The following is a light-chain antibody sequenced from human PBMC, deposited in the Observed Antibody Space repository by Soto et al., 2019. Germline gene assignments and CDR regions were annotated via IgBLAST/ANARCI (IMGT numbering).Light chain of an antibody. V-gene: IGLV2-14*01. CDR3: SSYTNTSTLDV. CDR2: EVS. Sequence: QSVLTQPASVSGSPGQSITISCTGTSSDVGGYNLVSWYQQHPGKAPKLMISEVSGRPSGVSHRFSGSKSGNTASLTVSGLQAEDEADYYCSSYTNTSTLDVFGSGTKLTVL. CDR1: SSDVGGYNL. J-gene: IGLJ1*01.